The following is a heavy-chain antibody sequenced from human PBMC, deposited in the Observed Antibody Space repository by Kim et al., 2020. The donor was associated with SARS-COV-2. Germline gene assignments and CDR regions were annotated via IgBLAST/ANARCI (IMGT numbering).Heavy chain of an antibody. Sequence: GGSLRLSCAVSGFTFSSYAMTWLRQTPGKGLEWVSGVSGSGGSTYYADSVKGRFTISRDNPKNTLYLQMNSLRAADTAIYYCAKNRASSHYYGSGSPYDAFDIWGQGTMVTVSS. CDR2: VSGSGGST. J-gene: IGHJ3*02. CDR3: AKNRASSHYYGSGSPYDAFDI. V-gene: IGHV3-23*01. D-gene: IGHD3-10*01. CDR1: GFTFSSYA.